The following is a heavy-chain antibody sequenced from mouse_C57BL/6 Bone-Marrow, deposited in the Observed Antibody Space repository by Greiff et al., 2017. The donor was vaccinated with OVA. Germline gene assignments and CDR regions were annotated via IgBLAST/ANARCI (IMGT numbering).Heavy chain of an antibody. CDR3: TRSYSNYGDFDY. D-gene: IGHD2-5*01. Sequence: VQLQQSGAELVRPGASVTLSCKASGYTFTDYDMHWVKQTPVHGLEWIGAIDPETGGTAYNQTFKGKAILTADKSSSTAYMQLRSLTSEDSAVYYCTRSYSNYGDFDYWGQGTTLTVSS. J-gene: IGHJ2*01. V-gene: IGHV1-15*01. CDR1: GYTFTDYD. CDR2: IDPETGGT.